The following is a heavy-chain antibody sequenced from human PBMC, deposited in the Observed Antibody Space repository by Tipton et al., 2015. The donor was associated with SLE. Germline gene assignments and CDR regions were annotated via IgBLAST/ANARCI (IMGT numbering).Heavy chain of an antibody. CDR2: VYHTGNT. CDR1: TYSISNGHY. D-gene: IGHD3-10*01. J-gene: IGHJ4*02. CDR3: AKNSGSYYFDD. Sequence: LVQPSETLSLTCSVSTYSISNGHYWAWVRQPPGKGLEWIGTVYHTGNTYYNPSLKSRVTMSVDTSKNQFSLKLNSVTAADTAVYYCAKNSGSYYFDDWGQGTLVTVSS. V-gene: IGHV4-38-2*01.